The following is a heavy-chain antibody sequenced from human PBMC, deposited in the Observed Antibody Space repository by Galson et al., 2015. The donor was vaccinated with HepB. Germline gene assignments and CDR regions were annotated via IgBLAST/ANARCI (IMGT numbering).Heavy chain of an antibody. V-gene: IGHV4-30-2*01. CDR3: ARALGYPGIAARPRWFDP. D-gene: IGHD6-6*01. Sequence: TLSLTCAVSGGSISSGGYSWSWIRQPPGKGLEWIGYIYHSGSTYYNPSLKSRVTISVDRSKNQFSLKLSSVTAADTAVYYCARALGYPGIAARPRWFDPWGQGTLVTVSS. J-gene: IGHJ5*02. CDR2: IYHSGST. CDR1: GGSISSGGYS.